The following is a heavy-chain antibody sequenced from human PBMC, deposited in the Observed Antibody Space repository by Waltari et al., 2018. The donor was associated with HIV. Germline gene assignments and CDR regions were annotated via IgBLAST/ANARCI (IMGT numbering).Heavy chain of an antibody. CDR1: GFIFSNSW. V-gene: IGHV3-7*01. Sequence: EVQLVESGGGLVQPGGSLSLSCTAPGFIFSNSWMPLVSQAPGKGLEWVANIKQDGSEKYYVDSVKGRFTISRDNAKNSLYLQMNSLRAEDTAVYYCASLYCSGGSCYDYWGQGTLVTVSS. D-gene: IGHD2-15*01. CDR3: ASLYCSGGSCYDY. J-gene: IGHJ4*02. CDR2: IKQDGSEK.